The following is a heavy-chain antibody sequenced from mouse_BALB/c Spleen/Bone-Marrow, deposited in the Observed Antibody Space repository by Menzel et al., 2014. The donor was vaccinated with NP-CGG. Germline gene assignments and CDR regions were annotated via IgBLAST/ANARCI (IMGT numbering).Heavy chain of an antibody. J-gene: IGHJ4*01. CDR3: ARPYHLYYAMDN. CDR2: ILPRSGST. Sequence: QVQLQQSGAELMKPGASVKISCKATGYTFSSSWIEWVNQRPGHGLEWIGEILPRSGSTNYNEKFKGKATFTAYTSSNTASRQLSSLTSEDSAVYYCARPYHLYYAMDNWGQETSVTVSS. D-gene: IGHD2-10*01. V-gene: IGHV1-9*01. CDR1: GYTFSSSW.